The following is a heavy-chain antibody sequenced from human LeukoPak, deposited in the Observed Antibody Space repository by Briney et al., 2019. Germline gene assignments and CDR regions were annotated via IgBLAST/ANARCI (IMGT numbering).Heavy chain of an antibody. Sequence: GGSLRLSCAASGFTFSSYSMNWVRQAPGKGLEWVSSISSSSSYIYYADSVKGRFTISRDNAKNSLYLQMNSLRAEDTAVYYCARDGTHYYYYMDVWGKGTTVTVSS. V-gene: IGHV3-21*01. CDR3: ARDGTHYYYYMDV. J-gene: IGHJ6*03. D-gene: IGHD6-13*01. CDR1: GFTFSSYS. CDR2: ISSSSSYI.